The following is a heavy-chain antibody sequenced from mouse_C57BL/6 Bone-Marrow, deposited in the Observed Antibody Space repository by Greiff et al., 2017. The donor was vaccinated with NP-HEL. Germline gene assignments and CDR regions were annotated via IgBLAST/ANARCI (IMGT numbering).Heavy chain of an antibody. CDR2: IDPSDSYT. D-gene: IGHD1-1*01. J-gene: IGHJ1*03. V-gene: IGHV1-50*01. CDR1: GYTFTSYW. CDR3: ARRGAYCYGSSYWYFDV. Sequence: QVQLQQPGAELVKPGASVKLSCKASGYTFTSYWMQWVKQRPGQGLEWIGEIDPSDSYTNYNQKFKGKATLTVDTSSSTAYMQLSSLTSEDSAVYYCARRGAYCYGSSYWYFDVWGTGTTVTVSS.